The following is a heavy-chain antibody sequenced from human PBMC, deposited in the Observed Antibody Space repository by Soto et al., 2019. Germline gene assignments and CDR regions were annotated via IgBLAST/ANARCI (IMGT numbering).Heavy chain of an antibody. V-gene: IGHV3-48*01. Sequence: GGSLRLSCAASGFTFSSYSMNWVRQAPGKGLEWVSYISSSSSTIYYADSVKGRFTISRDNAKNSLYLQMNSLRAEDTAVYYCARVPRLNIVATIWFADYWGQGTLVTVSS. CDR3: ARVPRLNIVATIWFADY. D-gene: IGHD5-12*01. J-gene: IGHJ4*02. CDR1: GFTFSSYS. CDR2: ISSSSSTI.